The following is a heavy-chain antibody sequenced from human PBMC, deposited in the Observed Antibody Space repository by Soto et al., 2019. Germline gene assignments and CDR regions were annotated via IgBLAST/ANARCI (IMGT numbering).Heavy chain of an antibody. CDR3: ASYYYYDSSGYYYFDY. CDR2: IYYSGST. V-gene: IGHV4-59*01. D-gene: IGHD3-22*01. CDR1: GGSISSYY. J-gene: IGHJ4*02. Sequence: SETLSLTCTVSGGSISSYYWSWIRQPPGKGLEWIGYIYYSGSTNYNPSLKSRVTISVDTSKNQFSLKLSSVTAADTAVYYCASYYYYDSSGYYYFDYGGEGTRVTVSS.